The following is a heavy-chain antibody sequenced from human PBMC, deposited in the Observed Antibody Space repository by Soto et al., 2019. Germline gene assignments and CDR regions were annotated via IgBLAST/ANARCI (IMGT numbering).Heavy chain of an antibody. CDR1: EFTVSSYA. J-gene: IGHJ4*02. D-gene: IGHD6-19*01. CDR2: ISATDGGK. Sequence: EVQVLESGGGLVQPGGSLRLSCAASEFTVSSYAMTWVRQAPGKGLEWVSVISATDGGKYYADSVKGRFTISRDTSKNTLFLQRNSLRAEHTALHYCARGRWDRSGCYFACWRQGKVVTVSS. V-gene: IGHV3-23*01. CDR3: ARGRWDRSGCYFAC.